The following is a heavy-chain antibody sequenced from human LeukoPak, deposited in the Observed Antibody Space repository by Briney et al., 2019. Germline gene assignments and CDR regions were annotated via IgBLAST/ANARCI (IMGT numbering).Heavy chain of an antibody. CDR2: IYTSGST. V-gene: IGHV4-61*02. Sequence: SQTLSLTCSVSGDSIRSGTYYWSWIRQPAGKGLEWIGRIYTSGSTSYDPSLKSRVTISVDTSKNQFSLKLTSVTAADTAVYYCARGGGATRIDYWGQGTLVTVSS. D-gene: IGHD5-12*01. CDR1: GDSIRSGTYY. J-gene: IGHJ4*02. CDR3: ARGGGATRIDY.